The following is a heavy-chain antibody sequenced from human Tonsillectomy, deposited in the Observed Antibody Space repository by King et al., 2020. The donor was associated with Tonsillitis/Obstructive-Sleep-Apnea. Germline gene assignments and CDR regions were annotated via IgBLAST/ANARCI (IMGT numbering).Heavy chain of an antibody. J-gene: IGHJ5*02. Sequence: HVQLVESGAEVKKPGASVKVSCKASGYTFINYGISWVRQAPGQGLEWLGWISTYSGDTNYAQKLQGRVTMTADTPTTTAYMDLRSVRSDDTAVYYCARAGHNCFDPWGQGTLVTVSS. CDR1: GYTFINYG. CDR2: ISTYSGDT. V-gene: IGHV1-18*01. CDR3: ARAGHNCFDP.